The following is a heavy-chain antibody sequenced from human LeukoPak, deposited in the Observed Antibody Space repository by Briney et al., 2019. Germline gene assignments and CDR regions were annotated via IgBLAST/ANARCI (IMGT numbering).Heavy chain of an antibody. CDR1: GFTFDDYA. D-gene: IGHD6-13*01. V-gene: IGHV3-9*01. CDR3: AKDIITGSSSWYSAFDI. J-gene: IGHJ3*02. Sequence: PGRSLRLSCAASGFTFDDYAMHWVRQAPGKGLEWVSGISWNSGSIGYADSVKGRFTISRDNAKNSLYLQMNSLRAEDTALYYCAKDIITGSSSWYSAFDIWGQGTMVTVSS. CDR2: ISWNSGSI.